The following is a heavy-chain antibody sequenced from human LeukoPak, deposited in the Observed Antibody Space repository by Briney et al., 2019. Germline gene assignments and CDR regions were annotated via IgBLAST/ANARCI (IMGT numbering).Heavy chain of an antibody. CDR3: ARDLGIYYDYVWGSYRSGAFDI. Sequence: ASVKVSCKASGYTFTGYYMHWVRQAPGQGLEWMGIINPSGGSTSYAQKFQGRVTMTRDTSTSTVYMELSSLRSEDTAVYYCARDLGIYYDYVWGSYRSGAFDIWGQGTMVTVSS. D-gene: IGHD3-16*02. J-gene: IGHJ3*02. CDR2: INPSGGST. V-gene: IGHV1-46*01. CDR1: GYTFTGYY.